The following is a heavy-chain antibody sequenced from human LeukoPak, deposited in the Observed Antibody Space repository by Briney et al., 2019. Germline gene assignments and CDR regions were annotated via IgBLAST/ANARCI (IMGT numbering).Heavy chain of an antibody. D-gene: IGHD6-19*01. CDR3: ARRVRSVAGKEDWFGP. V-gene: IGHV1-69*05. CDR2: IIPIFGTA. J-gene: IGHJ5*02. Sequence: GSSVKVSCKASGGTFSSYAISWVRQAPGQGLEWMGGIIPIFGTANYAQKFQGRVTITTDESTSTAYMELSGLRSEDTAVYYCARRVRSVAGKEDWFGPWGQGTLVTVSS. CDR1: GGTFSSYA.